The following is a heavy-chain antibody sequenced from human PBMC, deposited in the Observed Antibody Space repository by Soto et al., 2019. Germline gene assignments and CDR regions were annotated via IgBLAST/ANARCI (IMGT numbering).Heavy chain of an antibody. Sequence: PAETLALTCTVSGCSISSYYWSWIRQPPGKGLEWIGYIYYSGSTNYNPSLKSRVTISVDTSKNQFSLKLSSVTAADTAVYYCARQRTQGWFDPWGQGTLVTVSS. CDR3: ARQRTQGWFDP. CDR1: GCSISSYY. V-gene: IGHV4-59*08. CDR2: IYYSGST. J-gene: IGHJ5*02.